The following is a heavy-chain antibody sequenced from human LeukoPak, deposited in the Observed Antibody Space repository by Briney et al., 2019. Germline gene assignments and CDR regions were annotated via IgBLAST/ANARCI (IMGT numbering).Heavy chain of an antibody. D-gene: IGHD1-26*01. CDR1: GGSISSYY. J-gene: IGHJ6*03. Sequence: SETLSLTCTVSGGSISSYYWSWIRQPAGKGLEWIGRIYTSGSTNYNPSLKSRVTMSVDTSKNQFSLKLSSVTAADTAVYYCARQASFKTVGSHYYYMDVWGKGTTVTVSS. V-gene: IGHV4-4*07. CDR2: IYTSGST. CDR3: ARQASFKTVGSHYYYMDV.